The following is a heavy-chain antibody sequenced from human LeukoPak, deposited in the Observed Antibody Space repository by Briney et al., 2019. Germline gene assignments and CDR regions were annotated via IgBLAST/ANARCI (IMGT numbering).Heavy chain of an antibody. Sequence: SETLSLTCTVSGGSISSYYWSWIRQPPGKGLEWIGYIYYSGSTNYNPSLKSRVTISVDTSKNQFSLKLSSVTAADTAVYYCARQRNSRLADYWGQGTLVTVSS. D-gene: IGHD2/OR15-2a*01. J-gene: IGHJ4*02. CDR2: IYYSGST. CDR3: ARQRNSRLADY. CDR1: GGSISSYY. V-gene: IGHV4-59*08.